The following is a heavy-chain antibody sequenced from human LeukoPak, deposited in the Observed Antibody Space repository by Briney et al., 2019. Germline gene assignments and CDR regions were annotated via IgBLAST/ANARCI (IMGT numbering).Heavy chain of an antibody. D-gene: IGHD4-11*01. CDR2: IYYSGST. CDR1: GGSISSGDYY. Sequence: PSETLSLTCTVSGGSISSGDYYWSWLRQPPGTGLEWIGYIYYSGSTYYNPSLKSRVTISVDTSKNQFSLKLSSVTAADTAVYYCAREPSVMTTVTTTNWFDPWGQGTLVTVSS. J-gene: IGHJ5*02. CDR3: AREPSVMTTVTTTNWFDP. V-gene: IGHV4-30-4*08.